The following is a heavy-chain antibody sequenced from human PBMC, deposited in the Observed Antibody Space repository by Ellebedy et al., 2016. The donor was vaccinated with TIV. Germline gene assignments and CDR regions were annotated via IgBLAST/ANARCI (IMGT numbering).Heavy chain of an antibody. V-gene: IGHV3-7*01. CDR3: AKSGYQPPGY. J-gene: IGHJ4*02. CDR2: IKQDGSEK. Sequence: GGSLRLSXAASGFTFSTCWMSWVCQAPGKGLEWVANIKQDGSEKYYVDSVKGRFTISRDNAKNSLYLQMNSLRAEDTAVYYCAKSGYQPPGYWGQGTLVTVSS. D-gene: IGHD5-12*01. CDR1: GFTFSTCW.